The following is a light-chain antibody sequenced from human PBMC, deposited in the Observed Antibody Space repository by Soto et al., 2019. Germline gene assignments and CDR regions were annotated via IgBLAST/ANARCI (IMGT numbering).Light chain of an antibody. CDR3: CSYTRSGTLI. J-gene: IGLJ1*01. CDR1: SGDIGDYNY. V-gene: IGLV2-14*01. Sequence: QSALTQPASVSGSPGQAITISCVGTSGDIGDYNYVSWYQQHPGKVPKVIIHDVSNRPSGFSYRFSGTKSGNTASLTVSGLQAEDEADYYCCSYTRSGTLIFGTGTKLTVL. CDR2: DVS.